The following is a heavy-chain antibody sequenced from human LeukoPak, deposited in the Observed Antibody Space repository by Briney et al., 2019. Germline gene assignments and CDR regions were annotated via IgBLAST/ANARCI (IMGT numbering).Heavy chain of an antibody. V-gene: IGHV1-8*01. CDR1: GYTFTSYD. Sequence: ASVKVSCKASGYTFTSYDINWVRQATGQGLEWMGWMNPNSGNTSYAQKLQGRVTMTTDTSTSTAYMELRSLRSDDTAVYYCAREGMATIISGAYYYFDYWGQGTLVTVSS. J-gene: IGHJ4*02. CDR3: AREGMATIISGAYYYFDY. D-gene: IGHD5-24*01. CDR2: MNPNSGNT.